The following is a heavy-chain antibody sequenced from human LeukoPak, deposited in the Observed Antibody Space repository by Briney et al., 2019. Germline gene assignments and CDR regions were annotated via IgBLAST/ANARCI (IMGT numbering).Heavy chain of an antibody. J-gene: IGHJ4*02. CDR1: GFTFSSYG. V-gene: IGHV3-23*01. D-gene: IGHD3-22*01. CDR3: AKSLFYYDSSAYDY. Sequence: GGSLRLSCAASGFTFSSYGMSWVRQAPGKGLEWVSEISGSASSTYYADSVKGRFTISRDNSKNTLYLQMNSLRAEDTALYYCAKSLFYYDSSAYDYWGQGTLVTVSS. CDR2: ISGSASST.